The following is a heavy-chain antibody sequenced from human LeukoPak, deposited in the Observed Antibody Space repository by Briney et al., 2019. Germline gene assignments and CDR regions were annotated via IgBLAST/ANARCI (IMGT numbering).Heavy chain of an antibody. V-gene: IGHV4-59*01. CDR1: GGSISSYY. Sequence: SETLSLTCTVSGGSISSYYWSWIRQPPGKGLEWIGYIYYSGSTNYNPSLKSRVTISVDTSKNQFSLKLSSVTAADTAVYYCARDWVSGFYYDSSGYAFDIWGQGTMVTVSS. D-gene: IGHD3-22*01. J-gene: IGHJ3*02. CDR3: ARDWVSGFYYDSSGYAFDI. CDR2: IYYSGST.